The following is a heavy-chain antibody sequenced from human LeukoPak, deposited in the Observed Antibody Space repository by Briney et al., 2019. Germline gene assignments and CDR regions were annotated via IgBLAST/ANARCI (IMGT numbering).Heavy chain of an antibody. V-gene: IGHV4-59*01. Sequence: SETLSLTCTVSGGSMRTYNYNWIRQSPGKGLEWIGNVYYGGSTKYNPSLKGRATISIDTSKSQFSLKLSSVTAADTAMYYCARNWNLLGDTNWFDPWGQGTLVTVSS. J-gene: IGHJ5*02. CDR2: VYYGGST. D-gene: IGHD1-1*01. CDR3: ARNWNLLGDTNWFDP. CDR1: GGSMRTYN.